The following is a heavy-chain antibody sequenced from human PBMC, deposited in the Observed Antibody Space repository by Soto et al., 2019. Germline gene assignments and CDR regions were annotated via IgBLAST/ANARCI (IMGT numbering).Heavy chain of an antibody. V-gene: IGHV1-69*01. CDR2: IVPIFGTA. CDR3: AKTAAAGTQLNFDY. J-gene: IGHJ4*02. Sequence: QVQLVQSGAEVKKPGSSVKVSCKASGGTFSSYAISWVRQAPGQGLEWMGGIVPIFGTANYAQKLQGRVTITADESTSTAYMQLSSLRSEDTAVYYCAKTAAAGTQLNFDYWGQGTLVTVSS. D-gene: IGHD6-13*01. CDR1: GGTFSSYA.